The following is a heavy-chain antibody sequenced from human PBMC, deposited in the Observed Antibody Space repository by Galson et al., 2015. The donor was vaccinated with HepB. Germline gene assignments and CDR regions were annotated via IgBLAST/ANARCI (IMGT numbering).Heavy chain of an antibody. CDR3: ARVQGPMTTVTTPYYYYYMDV. CDR2: INPNSGGT. V-gene: IGHV1-2*02. J-gene: IGHJ6*03. CDR1: GYTFTGYY. Sequence: SVKVSCKASGYTFTGYYMHWVRQAPGQGLEWMGWINPNSGGTNYAQKFQGRVTMTRDTSISTAYMELSRLRSDDTAVYYCARVQGPMTTVTTPYYYYYMDVWGKGTTVTVSS. D-gene: IGHD4-11*01.